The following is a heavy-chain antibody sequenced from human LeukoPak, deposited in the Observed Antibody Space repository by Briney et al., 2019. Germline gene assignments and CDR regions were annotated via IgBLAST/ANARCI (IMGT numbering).Heavy chain of an antibody. D-gene: IGHD6-19*01. CDR2: FDPEDGET. V-gene: IGHV1-24*01. CDR1: GYTLTELS. CDR3: AAGDGYSSGWSNY. J-gene: IGHJ4*02. Sequence: ASVKVSCKVSGYTLTELSMHWVRQAPGKGLEWMGGFDPEDGETIYAQKFQGRVTMTEDISTDTAYMELSSLRSEDTAVYYCAAGDGYSSGWSNYWGQGTLVTVSS.